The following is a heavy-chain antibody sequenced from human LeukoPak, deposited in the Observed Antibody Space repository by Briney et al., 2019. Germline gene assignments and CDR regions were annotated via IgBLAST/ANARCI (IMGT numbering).Heavy chain of an antibody. J-gene: IGHJ2*01. CDR2: IYYSGRT. V-gene: IGHV4-59*08. CDR1: GGSVSNYY. D-gene: IGHD5-12*01. Sequence: SETLSLTCTVSGGSVSNYYWSWVRQSPGKGLEWIAYIYYSGRTNYNPSLKSRVTISVDTAENQFSLKLSSVTAADTALYFCARQASWLPYFDLWGRGTLVSVSS. CDR3: ARQASWLPYFDL.